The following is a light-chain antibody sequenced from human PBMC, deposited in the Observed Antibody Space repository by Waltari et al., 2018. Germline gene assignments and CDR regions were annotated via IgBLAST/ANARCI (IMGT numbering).Light chain of an antibody. Sequence: YQRHPGGNPKLRIYEITKRASGVANRFSGSKSGNTVSLTMSGLQAEDDADYFCCTCAGYGIYVFGTGTQVSVL. V-gene: IGLV2-23*02. J-gene: IGLJ1*01. CDR2: EIT. CDR3: CTCAGYGIYV.